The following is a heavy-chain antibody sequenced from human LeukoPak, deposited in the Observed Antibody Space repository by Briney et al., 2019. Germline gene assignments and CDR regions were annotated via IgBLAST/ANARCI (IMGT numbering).Heavy chain of an antibody. Sequence: PRGSLTLSCAASGFTFSSYWMHGVRQAPGKGLVWVSRIKSDGSSTSYADSVKGRFTISRDNAKNNLYLKMNSLRAEDTGVYYCARDQLYCTGGICYKDYWGQGTLVTVSS. V-gene: IGHV3-74*01. CDR1: GFTFSSYW. D-gene: IGHD2-8*02. CDR3: ARDQLYCTGGICYKDY. J-gene: IGHJ4*02. CDR2: IKSDGSST.